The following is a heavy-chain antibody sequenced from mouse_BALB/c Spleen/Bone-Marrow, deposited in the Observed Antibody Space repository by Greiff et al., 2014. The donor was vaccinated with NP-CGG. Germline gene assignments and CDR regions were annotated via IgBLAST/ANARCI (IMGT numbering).Heavy chain of an antibody. J-gene: IGHJ2*01. V-gene: IGHV14-3*02. CDR3: ARYRLGTYFDY. Sequence: EVQLQQSGAELVKPGASVKLSCTASGFNIKDTYMHWVKRRPEQGLEWIGRIDPANGNTKYDPKFQGKATITADTSSNTAYLQLSCLTSEDTAVYYCARYRLGTYFDYWGQGTTLTVSS. D-gene: IGHD2-14*01. CDR2: IDPANGNT. CDR1: GFNIKDTY.